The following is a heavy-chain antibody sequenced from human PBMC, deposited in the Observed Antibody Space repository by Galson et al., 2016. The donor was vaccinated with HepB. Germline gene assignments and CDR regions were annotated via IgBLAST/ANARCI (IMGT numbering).Heavy chain of an antibody. V-gene: IGHV1-2*02. CDR3: ARYCTSPSCYAGANYYGMDV. Sequence: SVKVSCKASGYTFSDYYMHWVRQAPGQGLEWMGWINPNGGGTDYAQKFQGRVTMTRDTSIRTVYMELSRLRSDDTAVYYCARYCTSPSCYAGANYYGMDVWGKGTTVTVSS. CDR1: GYTFSDYY. J-gene: IGHJ6*04. CDR2: INPNGGGT. D-gene: IGHD2-2*01.